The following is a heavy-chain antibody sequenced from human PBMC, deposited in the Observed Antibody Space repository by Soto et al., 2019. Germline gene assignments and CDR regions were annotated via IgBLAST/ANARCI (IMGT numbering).Heavy chain of an antibody. V-gene: IGHV4-30-4*01. CDR1: GGSISSADYY. J-gene: IGHJ4*02. Sequence: QVQLQESGPGLVKPSQTLSLTCTVSGGSISSADYYRSWIRQPPGKGLEWIGYIYNNGNTYYNPSLKSRVTISVDTSKNQFSLKMSSVTAADTAVYYCAREFNYDSSGPDYWGQGTLVTVSS. CDR2: IYNNGNT. D-gene: IGHD3-22*01. CDR3: AREFNYDSSGPDY.